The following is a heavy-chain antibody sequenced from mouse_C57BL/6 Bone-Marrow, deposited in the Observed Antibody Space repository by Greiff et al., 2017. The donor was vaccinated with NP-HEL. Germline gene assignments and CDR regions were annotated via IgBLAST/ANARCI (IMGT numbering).Heavy chain of an antibody. V-gene: IGHV1-64*01. Sequence: VQLQQPGAELVKPGASVKLSCKASGYTFTSYWMHWVKQRPGQGLEWIGMIHPNSGSTNYNEKFKSKATLTVDKSSSTAYMQLSSLTSEDSAVYYCAREGYYYGSSSFDDWGQGTTLTVSS. J-gene: IGHJ2*01. CDR3: AREGYYYGSSSFDD. CDR1: GYTFTSYW. CDR2: IHPNSGST. D-gene: IGHD1-1*01.